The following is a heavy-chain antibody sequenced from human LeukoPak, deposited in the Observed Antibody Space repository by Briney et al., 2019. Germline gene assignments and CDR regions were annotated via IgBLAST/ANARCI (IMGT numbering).Heavy chain of an antibody. CDR1: GFIFSNYG. V-gene: IGHV3-30*02. Sequence: AGGPLRLSCAASGFIFSNYGMHWVRQAPGKGLEWLAFIRSEGTNKYYPDSVEGRFTVSRDNSKNTLFLQMNSPRPEDTAVYYCAKDPSNAARSFDIWGQGTLVTVSS. CDR2: IRSEGTNK. CDR3: AKDPSNAARSFDI. J-gene: IGHJ3*02. D-gene: IGHD2-8*01.